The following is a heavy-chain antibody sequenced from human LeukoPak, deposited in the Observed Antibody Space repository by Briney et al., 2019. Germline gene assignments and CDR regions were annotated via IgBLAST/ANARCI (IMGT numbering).Heavy chain of an antibody. Sequence: GGSLRLSCAASGFTVSSNYMSWVRQAPGKGLEWVSIIYSGSITYYADSVKGRFTISRDNSKNTLYLQMNSLRTEDTAVYYCAKAPPYCSGGSCYSEGYYYYYGMDVWGQGTTVTVSS. D-gene: IGHD2-15*01. CDR2: IYSGSIT. CDR3: AKAPPYCSGGSCYSEGYYYYYGMDV. J-gene: IGHJ6*02. V-gene: IGHV3-66*01. CDR1: GFTVSSNY.